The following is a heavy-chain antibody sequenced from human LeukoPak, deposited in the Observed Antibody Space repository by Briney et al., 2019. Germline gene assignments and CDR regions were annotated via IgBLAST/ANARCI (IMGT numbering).Heavy chain of an antibody. J-gene: IGHJ4*02. D-gene: IGHD6-13*01. CDR1: GGSISSGDYY. V-gene: IGHV4-30-4*01. Sequence: SQTLSLTCTVSGGSISSGDYYWSWIRQPPGKGLEWIGYIYYSGSTYYNPSLKSRVTISVDTSKNQFSLKLTSVTAADTAVYYCARGPSPNSWADYWGQGTLVTVSS. CDR2: IYYSGST. CDR3: ARGPSPNSWADY.